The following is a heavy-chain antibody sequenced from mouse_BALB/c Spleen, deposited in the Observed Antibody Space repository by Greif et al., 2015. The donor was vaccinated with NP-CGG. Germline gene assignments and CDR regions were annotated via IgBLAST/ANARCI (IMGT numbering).Heavy chain of an antibody. V-gene: IGHV5-6-5*01. J-gene: IGHJ2*01. D-gene: IGHD2-4*01. Sequence: EVQLVESGGGLVKPGGSLKLSCAASGFTFSSYAMSWVRQTPEKRLEWVASISSGGSTYYPDSVKGRFTISRDNARNILYLQMSSLRSEDTAMYYCARGDYDYAYFDYWGQGTTLTVSS. CDR2: ISSGGST. CDR1: GFTFSSYA. CDR3: ARGDYDYAYFDY.